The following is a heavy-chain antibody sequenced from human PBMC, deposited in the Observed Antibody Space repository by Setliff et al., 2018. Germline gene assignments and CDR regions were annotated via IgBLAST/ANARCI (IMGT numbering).Heavy chain of an antibody. CDR1: GGSISGNY. V-gene: IGHV4-34*01. J-gene: IGHJ3*02. CDR2: INHSGST. CDR3: ARDYYDSRGSYAFDI. D-gene: IGHD3-22*01. Sequence: SETLSLTCAVYGGSISGNYWSWIRQPPGKGLEWIGEINHSGSTNHNPSLKSRVTISVDTSKNQFSLNLSSVTAADTAMYYCARDYYDSRGSYAFDIWGQGTVVTVSS.